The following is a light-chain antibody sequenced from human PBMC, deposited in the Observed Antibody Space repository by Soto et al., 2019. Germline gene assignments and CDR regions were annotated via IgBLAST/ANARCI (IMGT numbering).Light chain of an antibody. Sequence: EIVLTQSPATLSLSPGERATLSCRASQSVSSYLARYQQKPGQAPRLLIYDASNRATGIPSRFSGSGSGTDFTLTISRFEPEDFAVYYCQRNNWPITFGQGTRLEIK. V-gene: IGKV3-11*01. CDR2: DAS. CDR1: QSVSSY. J-gene: IGKJ5*01. CDR3: QRNNWPIT.